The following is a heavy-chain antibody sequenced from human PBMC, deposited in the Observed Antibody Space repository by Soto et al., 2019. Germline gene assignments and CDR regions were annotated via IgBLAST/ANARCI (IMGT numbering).Heavy chain of an antibody. CDR3: ARAGAEYYDSSGYCDY. D-gene: IGHD3-22*01. CDR1: GGSFSGYY. V-gene: IGHV4-34*01. Sequence: SETLSLTCAVYGGSFSGYYWSWIRQPPGKGLEWIGEINHSGSTNYNPSLKSRVTISVDTSKNQFSLKLSSVTAADTAVYYCARAGAEYYDSSGYCDYWGQGTLVTVSS. J-gene: IGHJ4*02. CDR2: INHSGST.